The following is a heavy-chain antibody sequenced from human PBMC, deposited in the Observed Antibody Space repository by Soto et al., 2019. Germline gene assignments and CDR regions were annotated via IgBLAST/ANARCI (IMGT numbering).Heavy chain of an antibody. J-gene: IGHJ5*02. V-gene: IGHV3-21*01. Sequence: GGSLRLSCAASGFTFSSYSMNWVRQAPGKGLEWVSSISSSSSYIYYADSVKGRFTISRDNAKNSLYLQMNSLRAEDTAVYYCAREGLREPALIRGSRHWFDPWGQGTLVTVSS. CDR1: GFTFSSYS. CDR2: ISSSSSYI. D-gene: IGHD1-26*01. CDR3: AREGLREPALIRGSRHWFDP.